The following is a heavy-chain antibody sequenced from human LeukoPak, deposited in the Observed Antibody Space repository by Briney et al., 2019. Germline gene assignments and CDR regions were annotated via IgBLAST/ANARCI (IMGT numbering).Heavy chain of an antibody. V-gene: IGHV1-46*03. CDR3: ARSPPDQLLFSY. D-gene: IGHD2-2*01. J-gene: IGHJ4*02. CDR2: INPSGGST. CDR1: GYTFTSYY. Sequence: ASVKVSCKASGYTFTSYYMHWVRQAPGQGLKWMGIINPSGGSTSYAQKFQGRVTMTRDTSTSTVYMELSSLRSEDTAVYYCARSPPDQLLFSYWGQGTLVTVSS.